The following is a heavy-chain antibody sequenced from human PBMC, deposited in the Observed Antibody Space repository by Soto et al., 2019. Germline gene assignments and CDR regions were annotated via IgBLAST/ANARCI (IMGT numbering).Heavy chain of an antibody. D-gene: IGHD6-13*01. CDR3: ARSLLTSSWYAGS. J-gene: IGHJ5*02. CDR1: GYSISSGYY. V-gene: IGHV4-38-2*01. CDR2: IYHSGTT. Sequence: SETLSLTCVVSGYSISSGYYWGWIRQPPGKGVEWIGSIYHSGTTYYNPSLKSRVTISXXXSXXXXSLXLTXXTAXDTAVYYCARSLLTSSWYAGSWGQGTLVTVSS.